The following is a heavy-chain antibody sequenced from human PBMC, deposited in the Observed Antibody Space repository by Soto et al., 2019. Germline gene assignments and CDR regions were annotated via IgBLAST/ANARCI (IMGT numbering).Heavy chain of an antibody. Sequence: ASVKVSCKASGYTFTSYGISWVQQAPGQGLEWMGWISAYNGNTNYAQKLQGRVTMTTDTSTSTAYMELRSLRSDDTAVYYCARVTPVVRYQLPRDLPAGDYGMDVWGQGTTVTVSS. CDR2: ISAYNGNT. J-gene: IGHJ6*02. CDR3: ARVTPVVRYQLPRDLPAGDYGMDV. CDR1: GYTFTSYG. D-gene: IGHD2-2*01. V-gene: IGHV1-18*01.